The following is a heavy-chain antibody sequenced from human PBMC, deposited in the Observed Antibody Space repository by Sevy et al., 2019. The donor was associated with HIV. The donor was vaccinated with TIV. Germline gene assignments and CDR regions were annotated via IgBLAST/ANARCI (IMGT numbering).Heavy chain of an antibody. V-gene: IGHV1-46*01. CDR2: VDPSGGNA. J-gene: IGHJ4*02. CDR3: VRADPAQHFDS. CDR1: GDTLTNNY. Sequence: ASVKVPCRASGDTLTNNYMHWVRQAPGQGLEWMGMVDPSGGNATYAQTFQGRVIMTRDTSTSTLYMDLSSLRSEDTAVYYCVRADPAQHFDSWGQGTLVTVSS.